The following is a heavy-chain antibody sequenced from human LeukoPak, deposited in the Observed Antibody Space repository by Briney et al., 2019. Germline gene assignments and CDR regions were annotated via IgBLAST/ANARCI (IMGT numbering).Heavy chain of an antibody. CDR3: ARDHRTMIVWDNWFDP. Sequence: PVKVSCKASGGTFSSYAISWVRQAPGQGLEWMGRIIPILGIANYAQKFQGRVTITADKSTSTAYMELSSLRSEDTAVYYCARDHRTMIVWDNWFDPWGQGTLVTVSS. CDR2: IIPILGIA. J-gene: IGHJ5*02. CDR1: GGTFSSYA. D-gene: IGHD3-22*01. V-gene: IGHV1-69*04.